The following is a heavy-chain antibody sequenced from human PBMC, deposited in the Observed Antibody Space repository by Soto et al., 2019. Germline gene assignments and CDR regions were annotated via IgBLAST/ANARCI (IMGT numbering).Heavy chain of an antibody. V-gene: IGHV4-30-2*01. J-gene: IGHJ3*02. CDR2: IYHSGST. D-gene: IGHD4-17*01. CDR3: GRGDYAKAFDI. Sequence: SETLSLTWTGSGGSISSCGYFWNWIRQPPGKGLEWIGNIYHSGSTYYNASLKSRVTISVDRSKNQFSLKLSSVTAADTAVYYCGRGDYAKAFDIWGKGTMVT. CDR1: GGSISSCGYF.